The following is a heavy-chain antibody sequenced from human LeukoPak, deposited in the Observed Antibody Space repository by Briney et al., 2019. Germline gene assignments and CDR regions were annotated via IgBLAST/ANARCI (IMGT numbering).Heavy chain of an antibody. CDR1: GFTFSNAW. V-gene: IGHV3-15*01. Sequence: AGGSLRLSCAASGFTFSNAWMSWVRQAPGKGLEWVGRIKSKTDGGTTDYAAPVKGRFTISRDDAKNTLYLQMNSLKTEDTAVYYCTTEYYYDSSGYIDYWGQGTLVTASS. CDR3: TTEYYYDSSGYIDY. D-gene: IGHD3-22*01. CDR2: IKSKTDGGTT. J-gene: IGHJ4*02.